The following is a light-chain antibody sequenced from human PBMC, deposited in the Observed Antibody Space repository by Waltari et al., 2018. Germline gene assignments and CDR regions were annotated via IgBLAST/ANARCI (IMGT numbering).Light chain of an antibody. Sequence: QSALTQPASVSGPPGQSITISCTGTSSDVGSYNLFSWYQQHPGKAPKLMIYEGNKRPSGVSNRFSGSKSCYTASLTISGLQCEDEADYHCCSYAGSNTFVVFGGGTKLTVL. CDR3: CSYAGSNTFVV. J-gene: IGLJ3*02. V-gene: IGLV2-23*03. CDR2: EGN. CDR1: SSDVGSYNL.